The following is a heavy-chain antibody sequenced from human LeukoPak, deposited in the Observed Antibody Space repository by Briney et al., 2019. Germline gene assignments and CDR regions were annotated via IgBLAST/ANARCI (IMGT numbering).Heavy chain of an antibody. D-gene: IGHD1-26*01. Sequence: ASVKVSCKVSGYTLTELSMHWVRQAPGKGLEWMGGFDPEDGETIYAQKFQGRVTMTEDTSTDTAYMELSSLRSEDTAVYYCATVKYSGSSWALYYYGMDVWGQGTTVTVSS. J-gene: IGHJ6*02. CDR1: GYTLTELS. CDR2: FDPEDGET. V-gene: IGHV1-24*01. CDR3: ATVKYSGSSWALYYYGMDV.